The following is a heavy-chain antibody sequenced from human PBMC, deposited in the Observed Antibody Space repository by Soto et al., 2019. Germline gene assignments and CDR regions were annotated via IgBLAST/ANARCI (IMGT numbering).Heavy chain of an antibody. J-gene: IGHJ6*02. CDR3: ARDPDVDIVATDDCYYGMDV. D-gene: IGHD5-12*01. CDR1: GYTFTSYY. Sequence: ASVKVSCKASGYTFTSYYMHWVRQAPGQGLEWMGIINPSGGSTSYAQKFQGRVTMTRDTSTSTVYMELSSLRSEDTAVYYCARDPDVDIVATDDCYYGMDVWGQGTTVTVSS. V-gene: IGHV1-46*01. CDR2: INPSGGST.